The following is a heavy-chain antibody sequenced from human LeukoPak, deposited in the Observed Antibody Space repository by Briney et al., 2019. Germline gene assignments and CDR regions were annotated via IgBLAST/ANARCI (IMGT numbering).Heavy chain of an antibody. V-gene: IGHV1-2*02. CDR1: GYTFTGYY. Sequence: ASVKVSCKASGYTFTGYYMHWVRQAPGQGLEWMGWINPNSGGTNYAQKFQGRVTMTRDTSISTAYMELSRLRSDDTAVYYCARDGDCSSTSCYLYYYYYMDVWGKGTTVTVSS. D-gene: IGHD2-2*03. CDR3: ARDGDCSSTSCYLYYYYYMDV. J-gene: IGHJ6*03. CDR2: INPNSGGT.